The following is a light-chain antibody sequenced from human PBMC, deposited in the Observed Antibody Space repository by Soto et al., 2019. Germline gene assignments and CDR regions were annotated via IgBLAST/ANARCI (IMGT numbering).Light chain of an antibody. CDR2: DAS. Sequence: EIVLTQSLATLSLSPGERATLSCRASQSVSSYLAWYQQKPGQAPRLLIYDASNRATGIPARFSGSGSGTDFTLTISSLEPEDFAVYYCQQYGSSPWTFGQGTKVEIK. CDR3: QQYGSSPWT. V-gene: IGKV3-11*01. CDR1: QSVSSY. J-gene: IGKJ1*01.